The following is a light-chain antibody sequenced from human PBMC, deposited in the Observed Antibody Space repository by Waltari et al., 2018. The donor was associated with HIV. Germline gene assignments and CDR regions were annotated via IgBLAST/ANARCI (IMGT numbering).Light chain of an antibody. CDR3: QVWDSNADHLVV. J-gene: IGLJ2*01. CDR1: NIGS. V-gene: IGLV3-21*02. CDR2: DNS. Sequence: SYVLTQPPSVSVDPGQTASIPCGGNNIGSVHWYQQKPGQAPVMVVYDNSGRPSGIPERFSGSNSGNTATLTISGVEAGDEADYYCQVWDSNADHLVVFGGGTKLTV.